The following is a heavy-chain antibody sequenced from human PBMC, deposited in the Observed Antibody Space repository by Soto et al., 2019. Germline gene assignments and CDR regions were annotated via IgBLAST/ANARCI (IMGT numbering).Heavy chain of an antibody. V-gene: IGHV3-33*01. CDR3: VRVGVLTSCLDY. D-gene: IGHD2-2*01. CDR1: GFTFSSYG. J-gene: IGHJ4*02. CDR2: IWYDGSNK. Sequence: GGSLRLSCAASGFTFSSYGMHWVRQAPGKGLEWVAVIWYDGSNKYYADSVKGRFTISRDNAKNSLYLQMNSLRAEDTALYYCVRVGVLTSCLDYWGQGTLVTVSS.